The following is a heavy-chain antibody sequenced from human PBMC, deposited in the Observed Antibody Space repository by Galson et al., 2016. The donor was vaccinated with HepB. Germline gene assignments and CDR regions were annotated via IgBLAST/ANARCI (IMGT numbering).Heavy chain of an antibody. CDR3: TGERWPADY. D-gene: IGHD6-13*01. Sequence: ETLSLTCTVSGDSISRSYFWGWIRQPPGKGLEWIGNIYYTGSTYYNPSPKSRVTISADTSKNQFSLHLRSVTAADTAVYYYTGERWPADYWGQGTLVAVSS. CDR2: IYYTGST. CDR1: GDSISRSYF. J-gene: IGHJ4*02. V-gene: IGHV4-39*02.